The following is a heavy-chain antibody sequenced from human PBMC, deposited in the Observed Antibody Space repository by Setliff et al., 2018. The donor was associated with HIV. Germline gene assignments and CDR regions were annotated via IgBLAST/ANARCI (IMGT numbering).Heavy chain of an antibody. Sequence: ASVKVSCKASGYTFTGYYMHWVRQSPGQGLEWLGWMNPNSGRAGSAQMFQGRLTMTRDTSTSTAYMELSSLRSEDTAVYYCARAFQHFEYAFDIWGQGTMVTVSS. CDR1: GYTFTGYY. D-gene: IGHD3-9*01. CDR3: ARAFQHFEYAFDI. V-gene: IGHV1-8*02. J-gene: IGHJ3*02. CDR2: MNPNSGRA.